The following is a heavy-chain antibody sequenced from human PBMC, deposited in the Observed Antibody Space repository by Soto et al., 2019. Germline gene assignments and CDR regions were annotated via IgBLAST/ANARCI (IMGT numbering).Heavy chain of an antibody. D-gene: IGHD1-26*01. Sequence: GGSLRLSCAASGFTFSAYWMSWVRQAPGKGLEWVANIKQDGSEEYYVDSVKGRFTISRDNAKDSLYLQMNSLRAEDTAVYYCATHSGTYYDYWGQGTLVTVSS. J-gene: IGHJ4*02. CDR3: ATHSGTYYDY. V-gene: IGHV3-7*05. CDR1: GFTFSAYW. CDR2: IKQDGSEE.